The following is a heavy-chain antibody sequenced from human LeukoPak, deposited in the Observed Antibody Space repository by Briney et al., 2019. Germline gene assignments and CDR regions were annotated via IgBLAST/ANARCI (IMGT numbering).Heavy chain of an antibody. CDR2: IKQDGSEK. CDR1: GFTFSSYW. D-gene: IGHD6-13*01. Sequence: GGSLRLSCAASGFTFSSYWMSWVRQAPGKGLEWVANIKQDGSEKYYVDSVKGRFTISRDNAKNSLYLQMNSLRAEDTAVYYCAREPGYSSSWPDSRRNWFDPWGQGTLVTVSS. J-gene: IGHJ5*02. CDR3: AREPGYSSSWPDSRRNWFDP. V-gene: IGHV3-7*01.